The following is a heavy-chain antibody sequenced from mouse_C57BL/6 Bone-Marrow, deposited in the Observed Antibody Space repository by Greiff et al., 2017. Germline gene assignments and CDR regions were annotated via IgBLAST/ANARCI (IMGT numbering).Heavy chain of an antibody. CDR1: GYTFTSYW. V-gene: IGHV1-52*01. CDR3: ASLRGLRRKYFDV. D-gene: IGHD2-4*01. J-gene: IGHJ1*03. Sequence: QVQLQQPGAELVRPGSSVKLSCKASGYTFTSYWMHWVKQRPIQGLEWIGNIDPSDSETNYNQKFKDKATLTVDKSSSTAYMQLSSLTSEDSAVYYCASLRGLRRKYFDVWGTGTTVTVSS. CDR2: IDPSDSET.